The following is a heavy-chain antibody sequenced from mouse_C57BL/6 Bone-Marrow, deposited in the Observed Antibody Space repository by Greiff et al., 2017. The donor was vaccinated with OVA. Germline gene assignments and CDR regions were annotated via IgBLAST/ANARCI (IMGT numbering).Heavy chain of an antibody. CDR1: GYTFTSYW. Sequence: QVQLQQPGAELVMPGASVKLSCKASGYTFTSYWMHWVKQRPGQGLEWIGEIDPSDSYTNYNQKFKGKSTLTVDKSSSTAYMQLSSLTSADSAVYDCARGGYGGSWFAYWGQGTLVTVSA. CDR3: ARGGYGGSWFAY. CDR2: IDPSDSYT. J-gene: IGHJ3*01. D-gene: IGHD2-2*01. V-gene: IGHV1-69*01.